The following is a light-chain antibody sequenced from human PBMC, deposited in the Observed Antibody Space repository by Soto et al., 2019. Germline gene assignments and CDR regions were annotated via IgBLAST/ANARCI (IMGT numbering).Light chain of an antibody. CDR3: YSYAGGDTYYV. CDR2: EVS. V-gene: IGLV2-23*02. Sequence: QSALTQPASVSGSPGQSITISCTGTSSDVGNYNLVSWYQQHPGKAPKLMIYEVSKRPSGVSSRFSGSKSGNTASLTISGLQAEDEANYYCYSYAGGDTYYVFGPGTKVTVL. CDR1: SSDVGNYNL. J-gene: IGLJ1*01.